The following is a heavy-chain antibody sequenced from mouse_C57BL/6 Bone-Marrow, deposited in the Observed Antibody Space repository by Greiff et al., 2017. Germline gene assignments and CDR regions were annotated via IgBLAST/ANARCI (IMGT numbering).Heavy chain of an antibody. CDR2: IYPRSGNT. J-gene: IGHJ4*01. Sequence: QVQLKQSGAELARPGASVKLSCKASGYTFTSYGISWVKQRTGQGLEWIGEIYPRSGNTYYNEKFKGKATLTADKSSSTAYMELRSLTSEDSAVYFWARWWLLPPYAMDYWGRGTSVTVSS. V-gene: IGHV1-81*01. D-gene: IGHD2-3*01. CDR1: GYTFTSYG. CDR3: ARWWLLPPYAMDY.